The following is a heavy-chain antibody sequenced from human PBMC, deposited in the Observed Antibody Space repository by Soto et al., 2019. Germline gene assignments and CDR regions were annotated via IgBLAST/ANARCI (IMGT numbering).Heavy chain of an antibody. J-gene: IGHJ4*02. Sequence: EVQLVESGGGLVKPGGSLRLSCAASGFTFSSYSMNWVRQAPGKGLEWVSSISSSSSYIYYADSVKGRFTISRDNAKNSLYLQMNSLRAEDTAVYYWARVEMATRGIDYWGQGTLVTVSS. D-gene: IGHD5-12*01. CDR3: ARVEMATRGIDY. CDR1: GFTFSSYS. V-gene: IGHV3-21*01. CDR2: ISSSSSYI.